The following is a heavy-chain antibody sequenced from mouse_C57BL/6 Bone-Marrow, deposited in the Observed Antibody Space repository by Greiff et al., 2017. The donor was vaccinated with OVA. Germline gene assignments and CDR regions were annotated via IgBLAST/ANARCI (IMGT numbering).Heavy chain of an antibody. CDR1: GFTFSSYS. D-gene: IGHD1-1*01. J-gene: IGHJ3*01. CDR2: ISGGGGNT. CDR3: ARPVYYGSTFAY. Sequence: EVQLVESGGGLVKPGGSLKLSCAASGFTFSSYSMSWVRQTPEQSLEWVATISGGGGNTYYQDSVKGRVTISRDNAKNTLYLTMSSLRSQDTALYYCARPVYYGSTFAYWGQGTLVTVSA. V-gene: IGHV5-9*01.